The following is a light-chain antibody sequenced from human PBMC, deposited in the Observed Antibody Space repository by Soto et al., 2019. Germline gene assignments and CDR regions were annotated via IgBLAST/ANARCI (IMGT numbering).Light chain of an antibody. J-gene: IGKJ5*01. Sequence: EIVFTQSPATLSLSPGERATLSCRASQSVSSYLAWYQQKPGQAPRLLIYDASNRATGIPARFSGSGSGTDFTLTISSLEPEDFAVYYCQQRSNWPPITFGQGTQLEIK. CDR1: QSVSSY. CDR2: DAS. V-gene: IGKV3-11*01. CDR3: QQRSNWPPIT.